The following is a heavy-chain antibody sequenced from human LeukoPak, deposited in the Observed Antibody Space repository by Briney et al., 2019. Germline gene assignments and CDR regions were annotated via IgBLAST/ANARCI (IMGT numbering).Heavy chain of an antibody. CDR1: GGSISSSSYY. V-gene: IGHV4-39*01. J-gene: IGHJ5*02. CDR3: ARQGGSSSNWFDP. CDR2: IYYSGST. D-gene: IGHD6-13*01. Sequence: SETLSLTCTVSGGSISSSSYYWGWIRQPPGKGLEWIGTIYYSGSTYYNASLKSRVTISVDTSKNQFSLKLSSVTAADTAVYYCARQGGSSSNWFDPWGQGTLVTVSS.